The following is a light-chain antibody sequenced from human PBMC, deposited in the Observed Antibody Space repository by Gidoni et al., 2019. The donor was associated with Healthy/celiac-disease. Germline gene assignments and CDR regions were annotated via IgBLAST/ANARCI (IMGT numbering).Light chain of an antibody. CDR3: QSYDSSLSGSTV. J-gene: IGLJ2*01. Sequence: QSVLTQPPPVSGAPGQRVPIPCTGSSSNIGAGYDVHWYQQLPGTAPKLLIYGNSNRPSGVPDRFSGSKSGTSASLAITGLQAEDEADYYCQSYDSSLSGSTVFGGGTKLTVL. CDR1: SSNIGAGYD. CDR2: GNS. V-gene: IGLV1-40*01.